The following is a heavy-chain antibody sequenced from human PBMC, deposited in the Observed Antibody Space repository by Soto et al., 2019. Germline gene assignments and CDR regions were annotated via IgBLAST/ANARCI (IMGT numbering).Heavy chain of an antibody. CDR3: ERIRIKRLVGYYGMDV. D-gene: IGHD5-12*01. CDR1: GYSFTSYW. CDR2: IYPGDSDT. V-gene: IGHV5-51*01. Sequence: GESLKISCKGSGYSFTSYWIGWVRQMPGKGLEWMGIIYPGDSDTRYSPSFQGQVTISADKSISTAYLQWSSLKASDTAMYYCERIRIKRLVGYYGMDVWGQGTTVTVSS. J-gene: IGHJ6*02.